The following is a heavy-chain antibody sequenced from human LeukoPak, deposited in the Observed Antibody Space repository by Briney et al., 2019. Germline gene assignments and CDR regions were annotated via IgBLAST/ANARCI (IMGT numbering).Heavy chain of an antibody. J-gene: IGHJ5*02. CDR1: GGSISSSSYY. D-gene: IGHD5-24*01. V-gene: IGHV4-39*07. CDR2: IYYSGST. Sequence: SETLSLTCTVSGGSISSSSYYWGWIRQPPGKGLEWIGSIYYSGSTYYNPSLKSRVTISVDTSKNQFSLKLSSVTAADTAVYYCAKYRDAYTSWGQGTLVTVSS. CDR3: AKYRDAYTS.